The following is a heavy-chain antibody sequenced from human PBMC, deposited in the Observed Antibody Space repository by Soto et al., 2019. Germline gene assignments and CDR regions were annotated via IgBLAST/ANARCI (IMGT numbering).Heavy chain of an antibody. V-gene: IGHV3-7*04. Sequence: GGSLRLSCAASGFTFSSYWMSWVRQAPGKGLEWVANIKQDGSEKYYVDSVKGRLTISRDNAKNSLYLQMNSLRAEDTAVYYCARVSYDFWSGSYYFDYWGQGTLVTVSS. D-gene: IGHD3-3*01. CDR3: ARVSYDFWSGSYYFDY. CDR2: IKQDGSEK. J-gene: IGHJ4*02. CDR1: GFTFSSYW.